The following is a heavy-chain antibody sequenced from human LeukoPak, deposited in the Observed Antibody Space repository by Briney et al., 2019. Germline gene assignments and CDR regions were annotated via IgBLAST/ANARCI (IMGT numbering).Heavy chain of an antibody. V-gene: IGHV3-7*03. CDR2: INHNGNVN. CDR3: ASTGYGVRDY. Sequence: GGSLRLSCAASGFTFSSYWMNWARQAPGKGLEWVASINHNGNVNYYVDSVKGRLTISRDNSKSTLYLQMNSLRAEDTAVYYCASTGYGVRDYWGQGTLVTVSS. D-gene: IGHD4-17*01. CDR1: GFTFSSYW. J-gene: IGHJ4*02.